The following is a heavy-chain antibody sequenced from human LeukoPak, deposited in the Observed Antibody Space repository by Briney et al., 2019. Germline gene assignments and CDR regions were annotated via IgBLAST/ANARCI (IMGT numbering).Heavy chain of an antibody. Sequence: SSETLSLTCTVSGYSISSGYYWGWIRQPPGKGLEWIGSIYHSGSTYYNPSLKSRVTISVDTSKNQFSLKLSSVTAADTAVYYCASITMVWCERGIHWFDPWGQGTLVTVSS. V-gene: IGHV4-38-2*02. CDR1: GYSISSGYY. J-gene: IGHJ5*02. D-gene: IGHD3-10*01. CDR2: IYHSGST. CDR3: ASITMVWCERGIHWFDP.